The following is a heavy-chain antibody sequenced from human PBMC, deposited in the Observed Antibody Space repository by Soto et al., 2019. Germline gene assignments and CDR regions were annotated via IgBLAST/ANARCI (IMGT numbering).Heavy chain of an antibody. J-gene: IGHJ4*02. Sequence: KPSETLSLTCDVSSVSITSSNWWTWVRQPPGKGLEWLGKISHSGTANYNATLRSRVTISVDKPKNQLSLKLMSVTAADTAVYYCARDYDGFDYWGPGILVTVSS. V-gene: IGHV4-4*02. CDR1: SVSITSSNW. D-gene: IGHD3-16*01. CDR2: ISHSGTA. CDR3: ARDYDGFDY.